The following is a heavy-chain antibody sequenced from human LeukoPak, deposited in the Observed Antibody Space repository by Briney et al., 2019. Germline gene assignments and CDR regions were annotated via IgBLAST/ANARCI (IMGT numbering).Heavy chain of an antibody. CDR1: GFTFGSYW. D-gene: IGHD6-19*01. Sequence: GGSLRLSCAASGFTFGSYWMHWVRQAPGKGLVWVSRINSDGSSTSYADSVKGRFTISRDNAKNTLYLQMSSLRAEDTAVYYCATTGYSSGWYDFDYWGQGTLVTVSS. V-gene: IGHV3-74*01. CDR3: ATTGYSSGWYDFDY. CDR2: INSDGSST. J-gene: IGHJ4*02.